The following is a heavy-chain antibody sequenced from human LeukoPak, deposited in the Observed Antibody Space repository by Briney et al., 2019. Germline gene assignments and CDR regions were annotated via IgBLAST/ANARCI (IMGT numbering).Heavy chain of an antibody. CDR1: GGSISSGSYY. CDR3: ARAQVTDYYDSSGPFDY. V-gene: IGHV4-61*02. D-gene: IGHD3-22*01. Sequence: SQTLSLTCTVSGGSISSGSYYWSWIRQPAGKGLEWIGRIYTSGSTNYNPSLKSRVTISVDTSKNQFSLKLSSVTAADTAVYYCARAQVTDYYDSSGPFDYWGQGTLVTVPS. J-gene: IGHJ4*02. CDR2: IYTSGST.